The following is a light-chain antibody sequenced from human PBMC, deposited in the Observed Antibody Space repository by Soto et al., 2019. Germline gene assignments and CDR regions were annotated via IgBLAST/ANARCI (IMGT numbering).Light chain of an antibody. V-gene: IGKV3-15*01. CDR2: GAS. CDR3: QQYNNWPRT. CDR1: QSVSSN. Sequence: EIVMTQFPDTLSVSPGERATLSCRASQSVSSNLAWYQQKPGQAPRLLIYGASTRATGIPARFSGSGSGTEFTLTISSLQSEDFAVYYCQQYNNWPRTFGQGTKVDIK. J-gene: IGKJ1*01.